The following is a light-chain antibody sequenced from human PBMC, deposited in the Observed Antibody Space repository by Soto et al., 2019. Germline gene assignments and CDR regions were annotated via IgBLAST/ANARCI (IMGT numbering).Light chain of an antibody. J-gene: IGLJ1*01. Sequence: QSVLTQPASVSGSHGQSITISCTGTTSDVGRYNYVSWYQQHPGKAPKLIIYDVTNRPSGVSNRFSGSKSGNTASLTISGLQAEDEADYYCSSYTSISTYVFGTGTKVTVL. CDR3: SSYTSISTYV. CDR2: DVT. V-gene: IGLV2-14*01. CDR1: TSDVGRYNY.